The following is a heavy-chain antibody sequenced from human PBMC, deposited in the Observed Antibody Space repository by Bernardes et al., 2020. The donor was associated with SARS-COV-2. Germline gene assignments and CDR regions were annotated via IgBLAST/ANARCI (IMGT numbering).Heavy chain of an antibody. V-gene: IGHV3-7*01. J-gene: IGHJ6*02. D-gene: IGHD2-2*01. CDR1: GFTFSSYW. CDR2: IKQDGSEK. Sequence: GGSLRLSCAASGFTFSSYWMSWVRQAPGKGLEWVANIKQDGSEKYYVDSVKGRFTISRDNAKNSLYLQMNSLRAEDTAVYYCARDILAHCSSTSCYDYYYGMDVWGQGTTVTVSS. CDR3: ARDILAHCSSTSCYDYYYGMDV.